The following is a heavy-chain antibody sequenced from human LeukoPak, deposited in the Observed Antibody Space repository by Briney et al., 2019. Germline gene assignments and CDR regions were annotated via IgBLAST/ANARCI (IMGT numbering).Heavy chain of an antibody. J-gene: IGHJ4*02. CDR3: ARDMVDGSKSRAGYFDY. V-gene: IGHV3-33*08. D-gene: IGHD3-10*01. CDR2: IWYDGSNK. Sequence: GGSLRLSCAASGFTFSSYAMSWVRQAPGKGLKWVTVIWYDGSNKYYADSVKGRFTISRDNSKNTLYLQMNSLRAEDTAVYYCARDMVDGSKSRAGYFDYWGQGTLVTVSS. CDR1: GFTFSSYA.